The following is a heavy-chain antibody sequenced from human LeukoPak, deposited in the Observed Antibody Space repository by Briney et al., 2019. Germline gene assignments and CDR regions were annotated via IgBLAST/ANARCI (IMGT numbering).Heavy chain of an antibody. V-gene: IGHV3-74*01. CDR1: GFTFSSYW. D-gene: IGHD1-26*01. CDR2: INSDGSST. J-gene: IGHJ6*03. CDR3: ARGEDDYYYYMDV. Sequence: GGSLRLSCAASGFTFSSYWMHWVRQAPGKGLVWVSRINSDGSSTSYADSVKGRFTISRDNAKNTLYLQMNSLRAEDTAVYYCARGEDDYYYYMDVWGKGTTVTVSS.